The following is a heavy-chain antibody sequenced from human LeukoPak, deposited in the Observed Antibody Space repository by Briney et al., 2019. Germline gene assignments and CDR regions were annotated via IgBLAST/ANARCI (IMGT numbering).Heavy chain of an antibody. Sequence: GGSLRLSCAASGFIFSNFWMAWVRRAPGKGLGWVANIKSDGTKEYYVDSVRGRSTISRDNGKNSLYLQMNSLTADDTAVYYCVRDPHYGDFDYWGQGTLVTVSS. D-gene: IGHD4-17*01. J-gene: IGHJ4*02. CDR2: IKSDGTKE. CDR3: VRDPHYGDFDY. CDR1: GFIFSNFW. V-gene: IGHV3-7*03.